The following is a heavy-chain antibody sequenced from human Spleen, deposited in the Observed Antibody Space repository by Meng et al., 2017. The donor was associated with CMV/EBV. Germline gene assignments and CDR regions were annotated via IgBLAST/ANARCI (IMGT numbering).Heavy chain of an antibody. CDR3: ARGDWRDSSGFYFILDF. CDR1: GYAFSSYD. V-gene: IGHV1-8*03. Sequence: ASVKVSCKASGYAFSSYDINWVRQATGQGLEWMGWMNPNSGNTGYAQKFQGRVTINRDTSISTAYMELSSLRSEDTAVYYCARGDWRDSSGFYFILDFWGQGTLVTVSS. D-gene: IGHD3-22*01. J-gene: IGHJ4*02. CDR2: MNPNSGNT.